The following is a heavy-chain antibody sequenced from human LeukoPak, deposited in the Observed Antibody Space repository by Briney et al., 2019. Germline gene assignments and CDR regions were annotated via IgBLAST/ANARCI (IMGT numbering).Heavy chain of an antibody. CDR3: AKGLYRLELTYYYYYMDV. D-gene: IGHD1-7*01. CDR2: INPSGGST. Sequence: GASVKVSCKASGYTFTSYYMHWVRQAPGQGLEWMGIINPSGGSTSYAQKFQGRVTMTRDTSTSTVYMELSSLRSEDTAVYYCAKGLYRLELTYYYYYMDVWGKGTTVTVSS. J-gene: IGHJ6*03. V-gene: IGHV1-46*01. CDR1: GYTFTSYY.